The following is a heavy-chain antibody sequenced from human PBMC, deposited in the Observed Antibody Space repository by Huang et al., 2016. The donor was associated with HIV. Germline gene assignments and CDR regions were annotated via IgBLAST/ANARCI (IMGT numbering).Heavy chain of an antibody. CDR1: GYSFTAYY. V-gene: IGHV1-2*02. J-gene: IGHJ4*02. Sequence: QVQLVQSGAEVKTRGASVKVSCKASGYSFTAYYMHWVRQVPGQGLVWMGCNNPSSGGTNYAQKFHGRVTMTRDTSISTAYMEMRRLKSDDTAVYYCARERTGTDFDYWGQGTLVTVSS. CDR3: ARERTGTDFDY. CDR2: NNPSSGGT. D-gene: IGHD1-1*01.